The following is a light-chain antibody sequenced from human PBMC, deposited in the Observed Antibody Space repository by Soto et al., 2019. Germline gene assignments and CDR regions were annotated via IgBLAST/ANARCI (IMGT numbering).Light chain of an antibody. CDR1: RSNIGNNA. CDR2: SNN. CDR3: AAWDDSLNGRVV. Sequence: QSVLTKPPSASGTPGQRVTISCSGSRSNIGNNAVDWYQQFPGTAPKLLIYSNNQRPSGVPDRFSGSKSGTSASLAISGLQSEDEADYYCAAWDDSLNGRVVFGGGTKLTVL. V-gene: IGLV1-44*01. J-gene: IGLJ2*01.